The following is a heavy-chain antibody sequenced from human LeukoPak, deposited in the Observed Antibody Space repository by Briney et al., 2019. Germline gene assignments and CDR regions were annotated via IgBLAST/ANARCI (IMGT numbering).Heavy chain of an antibody. J-gene: IGHJ5*01. D-gene: IGHD2-15*01. Sequence: SETLSLTCTVSGVSVSSSSYYWGWIRQPPGTGLEWIGSIYYSGSTYYNPSLKSRVTISVDTSKNQFSLKLSSVTAADTAVYYCARLGWWYDSWGQGTLVTVSS. CDR2: IYYSGST. V-gene: IGHV4-39*01. CDR3: ARLGWWYDS. CDR1: GVSVSSSSYY.